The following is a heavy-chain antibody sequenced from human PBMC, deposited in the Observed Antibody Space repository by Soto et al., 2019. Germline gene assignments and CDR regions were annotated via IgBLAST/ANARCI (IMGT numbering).Heavy chain of an antibody. Sequence: GSLRLSCAASGFTFSSYWMHWVRQAPGKGLVWVSRVNSDGSITNYADAVKGRFTISRDNAKNTLYLQMDGLRAEDTAVYYCARVGATTWYWGQGTLVTVSS. V-gene: IGHV3-74*01. CDR2: VNSDGSIT. CDR3: ARVGATTWY. CDR1: GFTFSSYW. D-gene: IGHD1-26*01. J-gene: IGHJ4*02.